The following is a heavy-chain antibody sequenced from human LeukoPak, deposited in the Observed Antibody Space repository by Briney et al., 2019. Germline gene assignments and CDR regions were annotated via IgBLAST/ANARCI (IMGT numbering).Heavy chain of an antibody. CDR2: INHSGSA. J-gene: IGHJ4*02. D-gene: IGHD3-22*01. V-gene: IGHV4-34*01. CDR1: GGSFSAYY. Sequence: SETLSLTCAVSGGSFSAYYWTWIRQPPGKGLEWIGEINHSGSANYNPSLKSRVTISLDTSKNQFSLKLSSVTAADTAVYYCARDSSGYSSLDYWGQGTLVTVSS. CDR3: ARDSSGYSSLDY.